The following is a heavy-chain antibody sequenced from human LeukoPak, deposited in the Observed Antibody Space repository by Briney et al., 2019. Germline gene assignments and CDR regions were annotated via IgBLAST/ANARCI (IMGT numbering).Heavy chain of an antibody. J-gene: IGHJ4*02. Sequence: GGSLRLSCAASGLTFSSYGMHWVRQAPGKGLEWVAVIWYDGSNKYYADSVKARFTISRDNSKNTLYLQMNSLRAEDTAVYYCATGTTGTTWVDYWGQGTLVTVSS. D-gene: IGHD1-1*01. V-gene: IGHV3-33*08. CDR2: IWYDGSNK. CDR3: ATGTTGTTWVDY. CDR1: GLTFSSYG.